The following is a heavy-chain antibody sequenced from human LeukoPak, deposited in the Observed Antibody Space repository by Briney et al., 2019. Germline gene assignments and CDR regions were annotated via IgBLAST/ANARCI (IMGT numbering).Heavy chain of an antibody. CDR3: AKDNYGGVYAS. V-gene: IGHV3-23*01. CDR1: GFIFRNFG. CDR2: ISDVVAHT. J-gene: IGHJ5*02. Sequence: GGSLRLSCAASGFIFRNFGMSWIRQAPGKGLEWVSHISDVVAHTWYADSVKGRFISSRDNSNNRVFLQMNSLRPEDTALYYCAKDNYGGVYASWGQGTLVTVSS. D-gene: IGHD3-16*01.